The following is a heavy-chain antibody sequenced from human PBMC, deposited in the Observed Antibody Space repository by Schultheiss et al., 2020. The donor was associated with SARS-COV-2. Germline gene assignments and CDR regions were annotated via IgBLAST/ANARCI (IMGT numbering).Heavy chain of an antibody. CDR2: ISSDGTVT. Sequence: GGSLRLSCDVSGFTFSSYWMHWVRQVPGKGLVWVARISSDGTVTSYADSVKGRFTISRENARNALFLQINSLRTEDTALYHCARVVVVGVNDYWGQGTLVTVAS. J-gene: IGHJ4*02. D-gene: IGHD3-10*01. CDR1: GFTFSSYW. V-gene: IGHV3-74*01. CDR3: ARVVVVGVNDY.